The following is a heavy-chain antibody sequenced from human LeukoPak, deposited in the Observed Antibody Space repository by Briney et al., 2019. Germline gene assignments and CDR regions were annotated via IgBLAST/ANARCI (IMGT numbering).Heavy chain of an antibody. J-gene: IGHJ6*03. CDR1: GGSMSTLY. V-gene: IGHV4-4*07. Sequence: PSETLSLTCTVSGGSMSTLYWSWIRQPAGKGLEWIGRIYSSGSTKYNPSLKSRVTLSVDTSRNQFSLKVTPVTAADTAIYYCARDNYYYSYMDVWGKGTTVTVSS. CDR2: IYSSGST. CDR3: ARDNYYYSYMDV.